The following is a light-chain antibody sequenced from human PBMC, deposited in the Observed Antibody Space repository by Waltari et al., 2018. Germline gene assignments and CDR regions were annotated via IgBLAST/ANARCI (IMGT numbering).Light chain of an antibody. J-gene: IGLJ3*02. V-gene: IGLV2-23*01. CDR1: ISAVGHYNL. CDR3: CSYAGSYTWV. CDR2: GDN. Sequence: QSALVQPASVSGSPGQSITISFTGTISAVGHYNLVSWYQQYPGKAPKVIIYGDNRRPSGVSDRFSGSKSGNTASLTISGVQAEDEADYYCCSYAGSYTWVFGGGTKLTVL.